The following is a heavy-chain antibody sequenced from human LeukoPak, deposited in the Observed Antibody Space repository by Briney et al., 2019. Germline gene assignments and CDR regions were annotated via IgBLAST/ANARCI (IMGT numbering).Heavy chain of an antibody. D-gene: IGHD2-15*01. CDR2: ISGSSSYT. CDR1: GFTFSDAW. J-gene: IGHJ3*02. CDR3: ARLECSGGSCYSAFDI. V-gene: IGHV3-11*06. Sequence: GGSLRLSCAASGFTFSDAWMSWVRQAPGKGLEWVSYISGSSSYTNYADSVKGRFTISRDNAKNSLYLQMNSLRAEDTALYYCARLECSGGSCYSAFDIWGQGTMVTVSS.